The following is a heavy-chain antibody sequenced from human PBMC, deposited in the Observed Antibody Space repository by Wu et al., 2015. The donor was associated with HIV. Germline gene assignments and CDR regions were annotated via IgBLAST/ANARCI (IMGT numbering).Heavy chain of an antibody. CDR1: GGIFSNFG. CDR3: VRDTPLTGQT. D-gene: IGHD1-20*01. CDR2: IIPMFKTP. V-gene: IGHV1-69*12. Sequence: QVQLEQSGAEMKKPGSSMKVSCKASGGIFSNFGVSWVRQAPGRGPEWLGGIIPMFKTPNYARDFRGRVTISADESANTIYLELRGLKFGDTAVYFCVRDTPLTGQTWGLGTLVTVPS. J-gene: IGHJ4*02.